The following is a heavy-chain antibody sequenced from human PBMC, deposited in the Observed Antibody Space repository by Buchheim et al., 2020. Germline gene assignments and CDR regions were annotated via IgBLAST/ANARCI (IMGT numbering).Heavy chain of an antibody. CDR2: INPNSGGT. V-gene: IGHV1-2*04. J-gene: IGHJ6*02. D-gene: IGHD6-19*01. CDR1: GYTFTGYY. Sequence: QVQLVQSGAEVKKPGASVKVSCKASGYTFTGYYMHWVRQAPGQGLEWMGLINPNSGGTNYAQKFQGWVTMTRDTSISTAYMELSRLRSDDTAVYYCAREQYSSGWYTGRYYGMDVWGQGTT. CDR3: AREQYSSGWYTGRYYGMDV.